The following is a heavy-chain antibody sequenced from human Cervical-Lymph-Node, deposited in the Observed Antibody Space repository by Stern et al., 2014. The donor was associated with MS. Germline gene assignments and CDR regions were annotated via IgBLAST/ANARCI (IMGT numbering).Heavy chain of an antibody. V-gene: IGHV1-3*04. Sequence: QVQLVQSGAEVKKPGASVKVSCKTAGYNFTDYGIIWVRQAPGQRLEWMGGINTGNGNRRYSQKIQGRVTITRDTSASTAYMELSSLRSEDTAVYYCARTGTVVTSGYYYGMDVWGQGTTVTVSS. D-gene: IGHD4-23*01. CDR2: INTGNGNR. J-gene: IGHJ6*02. CDR1: GYNFTDYG. CDR3: ARTGTVVTSGYYYGMDV.